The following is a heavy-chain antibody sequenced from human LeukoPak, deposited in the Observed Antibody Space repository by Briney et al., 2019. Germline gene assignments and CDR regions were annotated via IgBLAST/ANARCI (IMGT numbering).Heavy chain of an antibody. CDR2: ISSSGSTI. D-gene: IGHD6-19*01. CDR1: GFTFSDYY. CDR3: AKDKSSGWFSIGY. Sequence: GGSLRLSCAASGFTFSDYYMSWLRQAPGKGLEGVSYISSSGSTIYYADSVKGRFTISRDNSKNTLYLQMNSLRAEDTAVYYCAKDKSSGWFSIGYWGQGTLVTVSS. V-gene: IGHV3-11*01. J-gene: IGHJ4*02.